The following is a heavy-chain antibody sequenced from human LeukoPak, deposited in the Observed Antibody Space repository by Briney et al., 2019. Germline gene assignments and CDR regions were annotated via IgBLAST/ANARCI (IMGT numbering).Heavy chain of an antibody. Sequence: GGSLRLSCAASGFTFSSYGMHWVRQAPGKGLEWVALIPYDGSNKYYTDSVKGRFTISRDNSKNTLYLQMNSLRAEDTAVYYCAKDNTDWAFDYWGQGILVTVSS. J-gene: IGHJ4*02. CDR3: AKDNTDWAFDY. CDR1: GFTFSSYG. D-gene: IGHD3-9*01. V-gene: IGHV3-30*02. CDR2: IPYDGSNK.